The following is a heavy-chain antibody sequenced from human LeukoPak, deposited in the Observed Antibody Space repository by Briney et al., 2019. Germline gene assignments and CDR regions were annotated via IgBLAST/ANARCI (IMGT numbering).Heavy chain of an antibody. V-gene: IGHV3-21*01. D-gene: IGHD3-22*01. Sequence: GGSLRLSCAASGFTFSSYSMNWVRQAPGKGVEGVSSISSSSSYIYYADSVKGRFTISRDNAKNSLYLQMNSLRAEDTAVYYCARDRGGYYYDSSGYCFDYWGQGTLVTVSS. J-gene: IGHJ4*02. CDR1: GFTFSSYS. CDR2: ISSSSSYI. CDR3: ARDRGGYYYDSSGYCFDY.